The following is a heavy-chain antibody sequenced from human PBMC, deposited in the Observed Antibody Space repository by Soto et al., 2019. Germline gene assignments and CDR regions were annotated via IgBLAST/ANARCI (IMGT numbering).Heavy chain of an antibody. CDR1: GYTFTSSG. J-gene: IGHJ6*02. Sequence: ASVKVSCKASGYTFTSSGISWVRQAPGQGLEWMGWIGAYNGHTKYAQKPQGRVTMTTDTSTSTAYMELRSLKSDDTAVYYCAREDYYDSSGYLPVRYYFGMDVWGQGTTVTVSS. CDR2: IGAYNGHT. V-gene: IGHV1-18*01. CDR3: AREDYYDSSGYLPVRYYFGMDV. D-gene: IGHD3-22*01.